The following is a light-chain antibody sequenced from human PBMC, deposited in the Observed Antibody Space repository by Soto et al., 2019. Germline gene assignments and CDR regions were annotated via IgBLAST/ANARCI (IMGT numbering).Light chain of an antibody. J-gene: IGKJ2*01. Sequence: ELVLTQSPATLSVSPGEGATLSCRASQSISNNLVWYQQKPGQAPRLLIYGASTRASGIPARFSGSGSGTEFTLTISSLQSEDFAVYYRQLYNNWPLLYTFGQGTRLEIK. CDR1: QSISNN. CDR2: GAS. V-gene: IGKV3-15*01. CDR3: QLYNNWPLLYT.